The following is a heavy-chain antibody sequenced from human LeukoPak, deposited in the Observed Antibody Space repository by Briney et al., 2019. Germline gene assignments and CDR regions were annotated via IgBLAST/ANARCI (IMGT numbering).Heavy chain of an antibody. Sequence: GGSLRLSCAASGFTFSSSDMSWVRQAPGKGLEWVSAIIGNGERTYYTDSVKGRFTISRDNSKNTLYLQMNSLRAEDTAVYYCARVSWAGDRGWGQGTLVTVSS. CDR2: IIGNGERT. D-gene: IGHD2-21*02. CDR3: ARVSWAGDRG. CDR1: GFTFSSSD. J-gene: IGHJ4*02. V-gene: IGHV3-23*01.